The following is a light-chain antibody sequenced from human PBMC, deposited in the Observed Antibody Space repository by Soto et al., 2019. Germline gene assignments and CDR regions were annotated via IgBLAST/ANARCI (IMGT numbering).Light chain of an antibody. Sequence: IQLTQSPSSLSASVGDRVTITCRASQGISRYLVWYQQRPGKAPKLLIYAESTLQRGVTSRFRGSGSGTDFTLTISSLQPEESATYYCQQLNSYPVTVGQGTKLEIK. CDR1: QGISRY. J-gene: IGKJ2*01. CDR3: QQLNSYPVT. CDR2: AES. V-gene: IGKV1-9*01.